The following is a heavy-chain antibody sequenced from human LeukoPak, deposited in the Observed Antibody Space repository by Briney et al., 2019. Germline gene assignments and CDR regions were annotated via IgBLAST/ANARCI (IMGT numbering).Heavy chain of an antibody. Sequence: SETLSLTCDVYGGSFSGYYWSWIRQPPGKGLEWIGEINHSGSTNYNPSLKSRVTISVDTSKNQFSLKLSSVTAADTAVYYCARVSPYCSSTSCRDYWGQGTLVTVSS. J-gene: IGHJ4*02. CDR3: ARVSPYCSSTSCRDY. CDR1: GGSFSGYY. D-gene: IGHD2-2*01. CDR2: INHSGST. V-gene: IGHV4-34*01.